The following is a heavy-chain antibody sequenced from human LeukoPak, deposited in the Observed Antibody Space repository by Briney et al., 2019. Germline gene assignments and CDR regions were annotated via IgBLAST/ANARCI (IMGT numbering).Heavy chain of an antibody. V-gene: IGHV3-30*04. CDR1: GFTFYNFA. Sequence: GGSLRLSCAASGFTFYNFAMHWVRQAPGKGLEWVAVIFYDGTIYYYADSVKGRFTISRDNSKNTLYLQMRSLRPDDTAVYYCARDPRGPTGYDSPGRDTFDSWGQGALVAVSS. D-gene: IGHD3-22*01. CDR2: IFYDGTIY. CDR3: ARDPRGPTGYDSPGRDTFDS. J-gene: IGHJ4*02.